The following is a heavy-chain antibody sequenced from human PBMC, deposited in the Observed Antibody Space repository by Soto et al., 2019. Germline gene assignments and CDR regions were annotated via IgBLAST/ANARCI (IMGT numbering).Heavy chain of an antibody. J-gene: IGHJ4*02. V-gene: IGHV4-38-2*02. CDR3: AREADAYYYDSSGSRRDY. Sequence: SEALSLTCAVSGYYISSDYYYGWIRQPPGKGLEWIGSIYHSGSTYYNPSPKSRVTISVDTSNNQFSLKLSSVTAADTAVYYCAREADAYYYDSSGSRRDYWGQGALVTVSS. D-gene: IGHD3-22*01. CDR1: GYYISSDYY. CDR2: IYHSGST.